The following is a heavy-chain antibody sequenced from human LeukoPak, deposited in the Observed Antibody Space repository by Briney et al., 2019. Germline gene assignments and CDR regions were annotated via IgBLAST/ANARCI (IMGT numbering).Heavy chain of an antibody. CDR2: IKQDGSEK. J-gene: IGHJ4*02. Sequence: GSLRLSCAASGFTFSSYWMSWVRQAPGKGLEWVANIKQDGSEKYYVDSVKGRFTISRDNAKNSLYLQMNSLRAEDTAVYYCARASYSSGWYVSSYYFDYWGQGTLVTVSS. CDR3: ARASYSSGWYVSSYYFDY. V-gene: IGHV3-7*03. CDR1: GFTFSSYW. D-gene: IGHD6-19*01.